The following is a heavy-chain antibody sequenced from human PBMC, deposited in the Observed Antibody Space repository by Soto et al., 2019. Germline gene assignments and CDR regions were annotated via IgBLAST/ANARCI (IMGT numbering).Heavy chain of an antibody. J-gene: IGHJ4*02. V-gene: IGHV4-59*08. CDR1: GGSISSYY. CDR2: IYYSGST. CDR3: ARHVDTGMVIGREYFDY. Sequence: SETLSLTCTVSGGSISSYYWSWIRQPPGKGLEWIGYIYYSGSTNYNPSLKSRVTISVDTSKNQFSLKLSSVTAADTAVYYCARHVDTGMVIGREYFDYWGQGTLVTVSS. D-gene: IGHD5-18*01.